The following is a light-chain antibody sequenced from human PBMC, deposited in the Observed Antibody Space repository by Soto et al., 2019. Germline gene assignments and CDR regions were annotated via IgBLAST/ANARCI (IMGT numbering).Light chain of an antibody. J-gene: IGLJ3*02. Sequence: QSVLTQPPSVSGAPGQRVTISCTGNSSNLGAGYDVHWYQQLPGAAPKLVIYTNNQRPSGVPDRFSGSKSGTSASLAISGLQSDDEADYYCAAWDDSLNGCVFGGGTKLTVL. CDR2: TNN. CDR3: AAWDDSLNGCV. CDR1: SSNLGAGYD. V-gene: IGLV1-40*01.